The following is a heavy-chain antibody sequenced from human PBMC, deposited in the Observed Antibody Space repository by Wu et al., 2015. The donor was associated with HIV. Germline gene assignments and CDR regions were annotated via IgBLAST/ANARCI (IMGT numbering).Heavy chain of an antibody. V-gene: IGHV1-18*01. CDR2: IIAHNGKT. CDR3: ARYYDSSGYWNYFDY. J-gene: IGHJ4*02. CDR1: GYTFNIHG. Sequence: QVQLVQSGAEVKKPGASVKVPCKASGYTFNIHGITWVRQAPGQGLEWMGWIIAHNGKTNYAQKFQGRVTMTTDTSTTTAYMELRSLRSDDTAVYYCARYYDSSGYWNYFDYWGQGTLVTVSS. D-gene: IGHD3-22*01.